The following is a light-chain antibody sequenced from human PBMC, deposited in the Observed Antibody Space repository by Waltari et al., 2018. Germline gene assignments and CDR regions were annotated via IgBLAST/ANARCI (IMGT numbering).Light chain of an antibody. J-gene: IGKJ4*01. CDR1: QSVGST. Sequence: ETVMTQSPVTLYVSPGERATLSCRASQSVGSTLAWYQQKPGQGPRLLIYEASIRATGIPARFSGSGSGTEFTLTISSLQSEDFAVYYCQQYNNWPLSFGGGTKLEIK. CDR2: EAS. CDR3: QQYNNWPLS. V-gene: IGKV3-15*01.